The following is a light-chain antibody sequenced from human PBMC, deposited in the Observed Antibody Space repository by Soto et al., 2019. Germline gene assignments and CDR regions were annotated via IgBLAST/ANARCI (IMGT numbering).Light chain of an antibody. Sequence: QPVLTQSPSASASLGDSVKLTCTLSSGHSNFAIAWHQQPPEKGPRYLMKLNSDGSHTKGDGIPDRFSGSSSGAARYLTISSLQSEDEADYYCQTWGTDIVIFGGGTKLTVL. CDR3: QTWGTDIVI. CDR1: SGHSNFA. V-gene: IGLV4-69*01. CDR2: LNSDGSH. J-gene: IGLJ2*01.